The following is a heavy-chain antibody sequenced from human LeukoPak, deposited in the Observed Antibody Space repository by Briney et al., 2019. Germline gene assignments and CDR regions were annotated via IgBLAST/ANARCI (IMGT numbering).Heavy chain of an antibody. CDR1: GGSISSYY. V-gene: IGHV4-59*01. D-gene: IGHD5-12*01. J-gene: IGHJ4*02. CDR2: IYNSGSN. Sequence: SETLSLTCSVSGGSISSYYWSWIRQPPGKGLEWIGYIYNSGSNTYNPSLKSRVAISVDTSKNQFSLRLSSVTAADTAVYYCARDRADIVAMITWGYYFDYWGQGTLVTVSS. CDR3: ARDRADIVAMITWGYYFDY.